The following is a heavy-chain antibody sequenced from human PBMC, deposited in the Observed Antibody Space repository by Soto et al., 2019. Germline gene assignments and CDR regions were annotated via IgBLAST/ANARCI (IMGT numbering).Heavy chain of an antibody. Sequence: EVQLLESGGGLLQPGGSLRLSCAASGFTFSSVAMAWVRQAPGKGLEWVSSITDSGGSTDYADSVKGRFTMSRDNSSNTLYLQMNSLRADDTDVYYCAKLYWNPRYFDYWGQGTRVTISS. J-gene: IGHJ4*02. D-gene: IGHD1-1*01. CDR1: GFTFSSVA. CDR2: ITDSGGST. CDR3: AKLYWNPRYFDY. V-gene: IGHV3-23*01.